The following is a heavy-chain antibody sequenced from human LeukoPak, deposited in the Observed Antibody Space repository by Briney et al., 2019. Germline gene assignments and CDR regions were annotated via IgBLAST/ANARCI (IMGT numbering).Heavy chain of an antibody. CDR1: VLPFSHSG. J-gene: IGHJ4*02. CDR2: IRYDGGNK. D-gene: IGHD3-10*01. V-gene: IGHV3-30*02. CDR3: AKYLTYYYGSGKSS. Sequence: PGGSLRLSCAASVLPFSHSGMHWVRQAPGKGLEWVAFIRYDGGNKYYPDSVKGRFTISRDDSKNTLYLQMNSLRAVDTAVYYCAKYLTYYYGSGKSSWGQGTLVTLSS.